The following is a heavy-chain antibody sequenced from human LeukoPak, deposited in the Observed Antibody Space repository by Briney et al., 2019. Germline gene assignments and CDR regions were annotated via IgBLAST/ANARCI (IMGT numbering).Heavy chain of an antibody. V-gene: IGHV3-7*01. D-gene: IGHD2-15*01. CDR1: GFFFSNYW. CDR3: GRFGYVAGVDL. Sequence: GGSLRLSCAASGFFFSNYWMTWVRQAPGTGLEFVANINPSGTATYYADPVKGRFTISRDNAKNLVYLQMNSLRADDTAVYHCGRFGYVAGVDLWGQGTLVAVSS. CDR2: INPSGTAT. J-gene: IGHJ4*02.